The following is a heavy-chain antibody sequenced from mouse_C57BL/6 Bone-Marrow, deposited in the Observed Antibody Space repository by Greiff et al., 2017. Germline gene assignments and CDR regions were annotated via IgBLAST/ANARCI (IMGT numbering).Heavy chain of an antibody. J-gene: IGHJ3*01. CDR1: GFTFTDYY. D-gene: IGHD4-1*01. CDR2: IRNKANGYTT. V-gene: IGHV7-3*01. Sequence: EVKLMESGGGLVQPGGSLSLSCAASGFTFTDYYMSWVRQPPGKALEWLGFIRNKANGYTTEYSASVKGRFTISRDNSQSILYLQMNALRAEDSATYYCARYELGFAYWGQGTLVTVSA. CDR3: ARYELGFAY.